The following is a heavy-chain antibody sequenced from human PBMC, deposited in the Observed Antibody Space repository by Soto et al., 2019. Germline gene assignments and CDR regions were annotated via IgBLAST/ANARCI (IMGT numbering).Heavy chain of an antibody. Sequence: SETLSLTCAVSGGSISSSNWWSWVRQPPGKGLEWIGEIYHSGSTNYNPSLKSRVTISVDKSKNQFSLKLSSVTAADTAVYYCARGNDILTGYYSLGYWGQGTQVTVS. CDR2: IYHSGST. J-gene: IGHJ4*02. D-gene: IGHD3-9*01. V-gene: IGHV4-4*02. CDR1: GGSISSSNW. CDR3: ARGNDILTGYYSLGY.